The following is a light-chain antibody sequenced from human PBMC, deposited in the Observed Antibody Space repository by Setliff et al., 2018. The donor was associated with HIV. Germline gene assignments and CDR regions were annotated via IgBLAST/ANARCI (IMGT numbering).Light chain of an antibody. CDR1: SSVVGASNS. CDR3: CSYAGSYTSLYV. Sequence: QSVLTQPRSVSGSPGQSVTISCTGTSSVVGASNSVSWYQHHPGKAPKVIIYDVSDRPSGVPDRFSGSKSGNTASLTISGLQAEDEADYYCCSYAGSYTSLYVFXXXXKVTVL. CDR2: DVS. V-gene: IGLV2-11*01. J-gene: IGLJ1*01.